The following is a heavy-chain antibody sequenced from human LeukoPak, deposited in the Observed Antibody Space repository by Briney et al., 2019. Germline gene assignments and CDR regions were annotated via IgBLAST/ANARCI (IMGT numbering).Heavy chain of an antibody. Sequence: PRGSLRLSCAASGFTVSSNYMSWVRQAPGKGLEWVSVIYSGGSTYYADSVKGRFPISRHNSKNTLYLQMNSLRAEDTAVYYCARGGAGKPDYWGQGTLVTVSS. CDR2: IYSGGST. D-gene: IGHD6-19*01. J-gene: IGHJ4*02. CDR3: ARGGAGKPDY. CDR1: GFTVSSNY. V-gene: IGHV3-53*04.